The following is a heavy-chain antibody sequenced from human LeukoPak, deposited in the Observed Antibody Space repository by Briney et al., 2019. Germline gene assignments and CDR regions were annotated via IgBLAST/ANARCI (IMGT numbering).Heavy chain of an antibody. CDR3: ARFNRYYFDY. J-gene: IGHJ4*02. Sequence: SETLSLTCTVSGGSISSYYWSRIRQPPGKGLEWIGYIYYSGSTNYNPSLKSRVTISVDTSKNQFSLKLSSVTAADTAVYYCARFNRYYFDYWGQGTLVTVSS. CDR1: GGSISSYY. V-gene: IGHV4-59*01. CDR2: IYYSGST.